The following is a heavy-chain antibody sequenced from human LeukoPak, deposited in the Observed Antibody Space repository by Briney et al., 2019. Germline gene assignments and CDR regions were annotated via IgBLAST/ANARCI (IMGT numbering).Heavy chain of an antibody. CDR1: GFTFSSYA. Sequence: GGSLRLSCAASGFTFSSYAMSWVRQAPGKGLEWVSAISGSGGSTYYADSVKGRFTISRDNSKNTLYLQMNSLRAEDTALYYCAKDKVSGLNYYDSLGAFDIRGQGTMVTVSS. CDR2: ISGSGGST. CDR3: AKDKVSGLNYYDSLGAFDI. J-gene: IGHJ3*02. D-gene: IGHD3-22*01. V-gene: IGHV3-23*01.